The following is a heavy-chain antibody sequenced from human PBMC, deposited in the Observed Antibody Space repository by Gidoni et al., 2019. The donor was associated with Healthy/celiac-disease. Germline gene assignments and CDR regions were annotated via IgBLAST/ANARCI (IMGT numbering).Heavy chain of an antibody. V-gene: IGHV1-46*03. D-gene: IGHD2-2*01. CDR1: GYTFTSYY. J-gene: IGHJ4*02. CDR3: ARDPGRGMVPAAMGY. CDR2: INPSGDST. Sequence: QVQLVQSGAEVKKPGASVKVSCKASGYTFTSYYMHWVRQAPGQGLEWMGIINPSGDSTSYAQKFQGRVTMTRDTSTSTFYMELSRLRSEDTAVYYCARDPGRGMVPAAMGYWGQGTLVTVSS.